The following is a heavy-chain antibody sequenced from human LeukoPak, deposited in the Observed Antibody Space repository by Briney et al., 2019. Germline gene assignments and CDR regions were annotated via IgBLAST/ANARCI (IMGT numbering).Heavy chain of an antibody. CDR2: ISGSGGST. Sequence: PGGSLRLSCAASGFTFSSYAMSWVRQAPGKGLEWVSAISGSGGSTYYADSVKGRFTISRDNAKNSLYLQMNSLRAEDTAVYYCARGSLYRAAAGAIDYWGQGTLVTVSS. V-gene: IGHV3-23*01. CDR3: ARGSLYRAAAGAIDY. CDR1: GFTFSSYA. J-gene: IGHJ4*02. D-gene: IGHD6-13*01.